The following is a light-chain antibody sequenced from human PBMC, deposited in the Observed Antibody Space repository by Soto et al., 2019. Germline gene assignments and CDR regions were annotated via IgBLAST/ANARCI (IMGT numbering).Light chain of an antibody. CDR3: QQYTDLPRT. J-gene: IGKJ1*01. CDR2: GAS. V-gene: IGKV3-20*01. Sequence: EVVLTQSPGTLSLSPGARATLSCRASQFVSSTYLAWYQQRPGQAPRLLIYGASSRATGIPDRFSGGGSETDFTLTISRLESEDSAVYYCQQYTDLPRTFGQGTKVEIK. CDR1: QFVSSTY.